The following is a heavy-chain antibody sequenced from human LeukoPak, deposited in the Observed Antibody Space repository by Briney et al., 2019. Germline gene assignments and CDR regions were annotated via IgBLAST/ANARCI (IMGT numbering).Heavy chain of an antibody. V-gene: IGHV3-30*03. J-gene: IGHJ4*02. CDR2: ISYDGSNK. CDR1: GFTFSSYG. Sequence: GGSLRLSCAASGFTFSSYGMHWVRQAPGKGLEWVTVISYDGSNKYYADSVKGRFTISRDNSKNSLYLQMSSLRVEDTAVYYCVRERGVAKGDYWGQGTLVTVSS. D-gene: IGHD3-10*01. CDR3: VRERGVAKGDY.